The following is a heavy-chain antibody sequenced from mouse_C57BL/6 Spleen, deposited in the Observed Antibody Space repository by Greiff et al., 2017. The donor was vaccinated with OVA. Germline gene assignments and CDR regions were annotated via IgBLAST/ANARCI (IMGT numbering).Heavy chain of an antibody. J-gene: IGHJ1*03. CDR1: GFSLTSYG. CDR2: IWSGGST. V-gene: IGHV2-2*01. Sequence: VQRVESGPGLVQPSQSLSITCTVSGFSLTSYGVHWVRQSPGKGLEWLGVIWSGGSTDYNAAFISRLSISKDNSKSQVFFKMNSLQADDTAIYYCARKDDGYYFDVWGTGTTVTVSS. CDR3: ARKDDGYYFDV. D-gene: IGHD2-3*01.